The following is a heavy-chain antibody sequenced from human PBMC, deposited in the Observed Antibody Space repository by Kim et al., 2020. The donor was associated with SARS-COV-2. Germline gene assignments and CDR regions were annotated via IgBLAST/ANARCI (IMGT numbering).Heavy chain of an antibody. D-gene: IGHD1-26*01. Sequence: GGSLRLSCTASGFTFGDYAMSWVRQAPGKGLEWVGFIRSKAYGGTTEYAASVKGRFTISRDDSKSIAYLQMNSLKTEDTAVYYCITSVEWGATVPGTFDYWGQGTLVTVSS. CDR1: GFTFGDYA. CDR3: ITSVEWGATVPGTFDY. J-gene: IGHJ4*02. CDR2: IRSKAYGGTT. V-gene: IGHV3-49*04.